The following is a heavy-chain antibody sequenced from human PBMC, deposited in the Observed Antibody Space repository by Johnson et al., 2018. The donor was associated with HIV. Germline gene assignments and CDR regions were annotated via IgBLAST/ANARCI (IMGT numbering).Heavy chain of an antibody. CDR2: ISSSRSTI. D-gene: IGHD4-17*01. CDR1: GFILSNYN. CDR3: ARAATPWGGDYVGYAFDL. J-gene: IGHJ3*01. V-gene: IGHV3-11*04. Sequence: QVQLVESGGGLVQPGGSLRLSCTASGFILSNYNMSWIRQAPGKGLEWFSSISSSRSTISYADPVKGRFTISRDTPKTSRFLRMNSLRAEDAAIYYCARAATPWGGDYVGYAFDLWGQGTVVTVSS.